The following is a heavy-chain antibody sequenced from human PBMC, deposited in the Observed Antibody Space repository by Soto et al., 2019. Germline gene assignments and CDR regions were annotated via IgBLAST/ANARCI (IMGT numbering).Heavy chain of an antibody. V-gene: IGHV3-15*01. D-gene: IGHD4-4*01. CDR3: TTDAPEGTTVTIFSFNEYYYYMDV. CDR2: IKSKTDGGTT. CDR1: GFTFSNAW. J-gene: IGHJ6*03. Sequence: GGSLRLSCAASGFTFSNAWMSWVRQAPGKGLEWVGRIKSKTDGGTTDYAAPVKGRFTISRDDSKNTLYLQMNSLKTEDTAVYYCTTDAPEGTTVTIFSFNEYYYYMDVWGKGTTVTVSS.